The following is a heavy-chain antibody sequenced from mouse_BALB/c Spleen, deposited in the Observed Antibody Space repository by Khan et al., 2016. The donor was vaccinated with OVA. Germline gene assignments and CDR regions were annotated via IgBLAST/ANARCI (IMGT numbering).Heavy chain of an antibody. CDR2: IYWDDDK. J-gene: IGHJ4*01. CDR3: ARRSVNYFYAMDY. Sequence: QVTLKESGPGILQPSQTLSLTCSFSGFSLSTSGMGVNWIRQPSGKGLEWLAHIYWDDDKRYNPSLKSRLTISKATSRNQVFLKITSVDTADTAAYYCARRSVNYFYAMDYWGQGTSVTVSS. V-gene: IGHV8-12*01. D-gene: IGHD2-1*01. CDR1: GFSLSTSGMG.